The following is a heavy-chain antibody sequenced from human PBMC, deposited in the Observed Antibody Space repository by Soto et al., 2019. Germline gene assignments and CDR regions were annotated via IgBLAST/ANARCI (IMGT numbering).Heavy chain of an antibody. V-gene: IGHV3-23*01. Sequence: PGGSLRLSCAASGFTFSSYAMTWVRRAPGKGLEWVSAISGSGGSTYYADSVKGRFTISRDNSKNTLYLQMNSLRAEDTAVYYCAKDITMVPDLWGQGTLVTVSS. CDR3: AKDITMVPDL. J-gene: IGHJ4*02. CDR1: GFTFSSYA. D-gene: IGHD3-10*01. CDR2: ISGSGGST.